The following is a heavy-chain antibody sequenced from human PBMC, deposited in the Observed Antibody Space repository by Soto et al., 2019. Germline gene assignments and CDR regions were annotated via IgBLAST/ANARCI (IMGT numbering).Heavy chain of an antibody. V-gene: IGHV3-30*18. CDR1: GFTFSSYG. CDR3: AKDFGDGYNSFDY. CDR2: ISYDGSNK. J-gene: IGHJ4*02. Sequence: QVQLVESGGGVVQPGRSLRLSCAASGFTFSSYGMHWVRQAPGKGLEWVAVISYDGSNKYYADSVKGRFTISRDNSKNTLYLQMNSLRAEDTAVYYCAKDFGDGYNSFDYWGQGTLVTVSS. D-gene: IGHD5-12*01.